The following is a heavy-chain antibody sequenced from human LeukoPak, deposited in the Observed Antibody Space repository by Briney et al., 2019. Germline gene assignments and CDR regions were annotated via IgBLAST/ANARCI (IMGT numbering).Heavy chain of an antibody. CDR2: IYYSGST. Sequence: SETLSLTCTVSGGSISSYYWSWIRQPPGKGLEWIGYIYYSGSTNYNPSLKSRVTISVDTSKNQFSLKLSSVTAADTAVYYCRGSSPYYYGMDVWGQGTTVTVSS. J-gene: IGHJ6*02. D-gene: IGHD6-13*01. CDR1: GGSISSYY. V-gene: IGHV4-59*01. CDR3: RGSSPYYYGMDV.